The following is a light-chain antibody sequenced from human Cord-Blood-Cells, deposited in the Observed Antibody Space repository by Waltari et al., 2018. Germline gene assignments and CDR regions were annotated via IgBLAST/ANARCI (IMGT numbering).Light chain of an antibody. CDR3: CSYAGSYTFVV. J-gene: IGLJ2*01. CDR2: DVS. V-gene: IGLV2-11*01. Sequence: QSALTKPRSVSGSPGQSVTISCTGTSSDVGGYNYVSWYQQHPGKAPKLMIYDVSKRPSGVPDRFSGAKSGNTASLTISGLQAEDEAYYYCCSYAGSYTFVVFGGGTKLTVL. CDR1: SSDVGGYNY.